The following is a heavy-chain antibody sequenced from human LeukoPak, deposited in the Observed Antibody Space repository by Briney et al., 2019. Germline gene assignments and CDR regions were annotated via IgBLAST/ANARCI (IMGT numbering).Heavy chain of an antibody. V-gene: IGHV3-15*01. CDR3: TTYSSSSICQRYNVDV. CDR1: GFTFSDRQ. CDR2: IKSKPDGGTT. Sequence: GGSLRLSCAVSGFTFSDRQIDWVRQAPGKGLEWVGRIKSKPDGGTTDYAAPVKGRFTISRDDSKNTLYLQINSLKTEDTAVYYCTTYSSSSICQRYNVDVWGQGTTVTVSS. D-gene: IGHD2-2*01. J-gene: IGHJ6*02.